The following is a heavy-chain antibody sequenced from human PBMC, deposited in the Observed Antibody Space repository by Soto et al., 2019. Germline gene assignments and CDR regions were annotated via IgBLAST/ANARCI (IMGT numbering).Heavy chain of an antibody. CDR3: AKSYIISGYEVRAFDI. Sequence: GGSLRLSCAASGFTFSSYGMHWVRQAPGKGLEWVAVISYDGSNKYYADSVKGRFTISRDNSKNTLYLQMNSLRAEDTAVYYCAKSYIISGYEVRAFDIWGQGTMVTVSS. CDR2: ISYDGSNK. CDR1: GFTFSSYG. V-gene: IGHV3-30*18. D-gene: IGHD5-12*01. J-gene: IGHJ3*02.